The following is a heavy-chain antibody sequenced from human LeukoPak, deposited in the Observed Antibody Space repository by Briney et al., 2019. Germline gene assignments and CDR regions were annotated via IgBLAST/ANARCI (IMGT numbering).Heavy chain of an antibody. J-gene: IGHJ4*02. CDR3: AAMVRGDNFDY. CDR1: GGSISSYS. CDR2: IYYSGST. D-gene: IGHD3-10*01. V-gene: IGHV4-59*01. Sequence: SETLSLTCTVSGGSISSYSWSWIRQPPGKGLEWIGYIYYSGSTNYNPSLKSRVTISVDRSKNQFSLKLSSVTAADTAVYYCAAMVRGDNFDYWGQGTLVTVSS.